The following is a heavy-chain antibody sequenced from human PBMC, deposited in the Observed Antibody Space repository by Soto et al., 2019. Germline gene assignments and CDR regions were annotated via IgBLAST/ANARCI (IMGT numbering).Heavy chain of an antibody. V-gene: IGHV6-1*01. Sequence: QTLSLTCGISGDSVSSNSAAWNWLRQSPSRGLEWLGRTYYRSKWYKDYAVSVESRITINPDTSKNHFSLQLNFVTPEDTAVYFCARGEQYSGRIFDYWGQGTLVTVSS. CDR2: TYYRSKWYK. CDR1: GDSVSSNSAA. J-gene: IGHJ4*02. D-gene: IGHD1-26*01. CDR3: ARGEQYSGRIFDY.